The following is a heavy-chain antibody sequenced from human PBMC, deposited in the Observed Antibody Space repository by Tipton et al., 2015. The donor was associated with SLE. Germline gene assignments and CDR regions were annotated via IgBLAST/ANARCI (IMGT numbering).Heavy chain of an antibody. CDR3: AKDMKGPKGAFDI. J-gene: IGHJ3*02. Sequence: SLRLSCAASGFTFSSYAMSWVRQAPGKGLEWVSAISGSGGSTYYADSVKGRFTISRDNSKNTLYLQMNSLRAEDTAVYYCAKDMKGPKGAFDIWGQGTMVTVSS. CDR2: ISGSGGST. CDR1: GFTFSSYA. V-gene: IGHV3-23*01. D-gene: IGHD3-16*01.